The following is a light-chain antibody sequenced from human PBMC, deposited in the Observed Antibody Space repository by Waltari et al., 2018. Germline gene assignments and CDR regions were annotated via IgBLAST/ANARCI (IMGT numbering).Light chain of an antibody. CDR3: MQALRSPWT. V-gene: IGKV2-28*01. CDR1: QSLLDSEGYNY. J-gene: IGKJ1*01. CDR2: GGS. Sequence: DIVMTQSPPSLPVIPGEPASLTCTSSQSLLDSEGYNYVNWYLQKPGQSPQLLLYGGSILASGVPDRFSGSGSGTHFTLKISRVEADDVGLYYCMQALRSPWTFGQGTRLDMK.